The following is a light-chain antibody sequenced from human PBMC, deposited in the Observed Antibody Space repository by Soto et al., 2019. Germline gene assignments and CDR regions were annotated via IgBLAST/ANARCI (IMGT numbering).Light chain of an antibody. Sequence: EIVLTQSPGTLSLSPGESDTLSCRASQSVSSGSLAWYQQKPGQAPRLLIYDASIRATGIPDRFSGSGSGTDFTLTISRLEPEDFAVYYCQQYGSSLLTFGGGTKVEIK. V-gene: IGKV3-20*01. CDR1: QSVSSGS. CDR3: QQYGSSLLT. CDR2: DAS. J-gene: IGKJ4*01.